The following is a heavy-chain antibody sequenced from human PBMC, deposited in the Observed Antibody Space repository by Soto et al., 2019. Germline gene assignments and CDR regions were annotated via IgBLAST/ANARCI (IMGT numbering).Heavy chain of an antibody. D-gene: IGHD2-2*01. Sequence: QLQLQESGPGLVKPSETLSLTCTVSGGSISSSSYYWGWIRQPPGKGLEWIGSIYHSGSTYYNPSPKSRVTLSVDTTEIQFTLRVSAGAAADTPVYYCARLSYCSSTCCYLTYYCDYWGQGTLVTVSS. CDR3: ARLSYCSSTCCYLTYYCDY. CDR2: IYHSGST. J-gene: IGHJ4*02. V-gene: IGHV4-39*01. CDR1: GGSISSSSYY.